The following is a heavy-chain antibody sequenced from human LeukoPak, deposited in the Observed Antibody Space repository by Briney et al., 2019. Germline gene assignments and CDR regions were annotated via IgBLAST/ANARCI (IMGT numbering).Heavy chain of an antibody. D-gene: IGHD3-3*02. CDR1: GGSFSGYY. Sequence: SGTLSLTCAVYGGSFSGYYWSWIRQPPGKGLEWIGEINHSGSTNYNPSLKSRVTISVDTSKNQFSLKLSSVTAADTAVYYCARARVSLAGRGLFDYWGQGTLVTVSS. CDR3: ARARVSLAGRGLFDY. V-gene: IGHV4-34*01. CDR2: INHSGST. J-gene: IGHJ4*02.